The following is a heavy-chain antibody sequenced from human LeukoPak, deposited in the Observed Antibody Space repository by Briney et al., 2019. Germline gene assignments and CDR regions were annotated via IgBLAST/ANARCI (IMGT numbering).Heavy chain of an antibody. J-gene: IGHJ6*03. V-gene: IGHV1-8*01. CDR3: ARGPHGHIVATMDV. D-gene: IGHD5-12*01. Sequence: ASVKVSCKASGYTFTSYDINWVRQATGQGLEWMGWMNPNSGNTGYAQKFQGRVIMTRNTSISTAYMELSSLRSEDTAVYYCARGPHGHIVATMDVWGKGTTVTISS. CDR2: MNPNSGNT. CDR1: GYTFTSYD.